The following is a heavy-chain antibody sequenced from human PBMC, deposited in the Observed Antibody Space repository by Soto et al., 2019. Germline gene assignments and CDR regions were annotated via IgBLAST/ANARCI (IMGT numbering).Heavy chain of an antibody. CDR3: TTDDPINSH. J-gene: IGHJ4*02. CDR1: GFTVSNAW. D-gene: IGHD6-13*01. V-gene: IGHV3-15*01. CDR2: IKSKTDGGTT. Sequence: PGGSMRLACAACGFTVSNAWVSGACQAPGKGLEWVGRIKSKTDGGTTDYAAPVKGRFTISRDDSKNTLYLQMNSLKTEDTAVYYCTTDDPINSHWGQGALVTVSS.